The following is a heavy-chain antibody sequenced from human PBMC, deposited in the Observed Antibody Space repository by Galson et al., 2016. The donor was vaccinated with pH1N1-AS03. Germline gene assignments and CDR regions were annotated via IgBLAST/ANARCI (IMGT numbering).Heavy chain of an antibody. CDR1: GFTFSSHW. CDR2: INGDGGGT. CDR3: AKFYGVYYVGH. D-gene: IGHD2-8*01. J-gene: IGHJ4*02. V-gene: IGHV3-74*01. Sequence: SLRLSCAASGFTFSSHWMHWVRHAPGKGLVWVSRINGDGGGTNYADSVKGRFTISRDNVNNILYLQMNGLTAEDSAIYFCAKFYGVYYVGHWGRGPLVTFSS.